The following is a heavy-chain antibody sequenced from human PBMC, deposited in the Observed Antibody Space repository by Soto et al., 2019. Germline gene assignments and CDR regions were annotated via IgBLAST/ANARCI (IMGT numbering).Heavy chain of an antibody. Sequence: EVQLLESGGGLVQPGGSLRLSCAASGFTFSSYTMSWVRQAPGKGLEWVSAISGSGGSTYYADSVKGRFIISRDNSKNTLYLQMNSLRAEDTAVYYCANAANYDFWSGYYTDADYWGQGTLVTVSS. J-gene: IGHJ4*02. CDR2: ISGSGGST. CDR3: ANAANYDFWSGYYTDADY. D-gene: IGHD3-3*01. V-gene: IGHV3-23*01. CDR1: GFTFSSYT.